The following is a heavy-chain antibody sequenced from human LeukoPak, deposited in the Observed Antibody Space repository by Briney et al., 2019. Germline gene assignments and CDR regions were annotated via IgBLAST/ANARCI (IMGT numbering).Heavy chain of an antibody. V-gene: IGHV1-3*01. CDR1: GYTFSSYA. D-gene: IGHD6-13*01. J-gene: IGHJ5*02. CDR2: INAGNGDT. Sequence: GASVKVSCKAPGYTFSSYAMHWVRQAPGQRLEWMGWINAGNGDTKFSQRFQGRVTITRDTSARTAYMELSSLRSEDTAVYYCAKAVAAAPGDLHLWGQGTLVTVSS. CDR3: AKAVAAAPGDLHL.